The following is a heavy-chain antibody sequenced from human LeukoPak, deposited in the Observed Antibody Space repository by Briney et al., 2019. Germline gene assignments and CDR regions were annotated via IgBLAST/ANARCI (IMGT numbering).Heavy chain of an antibody. J-gene: IGHJ6*02. CDR2: INHSGST. D-gene: IGHD3-10*01. V-gene: IGHV4-34*01. CDR3: ARRPMVRVTYYYYYYGMDV. Sequence: PSETLSLTCAVYGGSFSGYYWSWIRQPPGKGLEWIWEINHSGSTNYNPSLKSRVTISVDTSKNQFSLKLSSVTAADTAVYYCARRPMVRVTYYYYYYGMDVWGPGTTVTVSS. CDR1: GGSFSGYY.